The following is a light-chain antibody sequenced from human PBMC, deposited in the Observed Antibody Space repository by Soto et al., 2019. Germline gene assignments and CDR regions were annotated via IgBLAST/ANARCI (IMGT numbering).Light chain of an antibody. J-gene: IGLJ2*01. CDR1: SSSIGAGYG. Sequence: QSALTQPPSVSGAPGQRVTISCTGSSSSIGAGYGVHWYQHLPGTAPKLLIYGNSNRPSGVPDRFSGSKSGTSASLAITGLQAEDEADYYCQSYDSSLSGLVFGGGTKVTVL. CDR3: QSYDSSLSGLV. CDR2: GNS. V-gene: IGLV1-40*01.